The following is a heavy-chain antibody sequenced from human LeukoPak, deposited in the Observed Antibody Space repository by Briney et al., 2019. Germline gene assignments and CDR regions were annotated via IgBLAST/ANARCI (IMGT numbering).Heavy chain of an antibody. CDR3: ARLSSSWYKYYFDY. CDR1: GGSFSGYF. V-gene: IGHV4-34*01. Sequence: PSETLSLPCAVYGGSFSGYFWSWLRQPPGKGLEWLGEIDHSGSTNYNASLKSRVTISVDTSKNQFSLKLSSVTAADTAVYYCARLSSSWYKYYFDYWGQGTLVTVSS. J-gene: IGHJ4*02. D-gene: IGHD6-13*01. CDR2: IDHSGST.